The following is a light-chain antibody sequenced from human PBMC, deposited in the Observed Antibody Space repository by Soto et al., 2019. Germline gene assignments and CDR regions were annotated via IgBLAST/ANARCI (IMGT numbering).Light chain of an antibody. Sequence: EIVMTQSPATLSASPGDTATLSCRASQSVSSSLAWYQQKPGQAPRLLIYDASTRATGVPARFSGSGSGTDFTLTISSLEPEDFAVYYCQHFGSSLRTFGQGTKVDIK. V-gene: IGKV3D-15*01. J-gene: IGKJ1*01. CDR3: QHFGSSLRT. CDR1: QSVSSS. CDR2: DAS.